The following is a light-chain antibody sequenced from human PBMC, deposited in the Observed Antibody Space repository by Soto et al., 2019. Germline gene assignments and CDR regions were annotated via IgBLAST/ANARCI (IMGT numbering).Light chain of an antibody. J-gene: IGKJ3*01. CDR3: QHYNSYSEFS. V-gene: IGKV1-5*03. CDR2: KAY. Sequence: DIHMTQSPSTLSASIGDIVTITCRASQSINSWLAWYQQKPGKAPKLMIYKAYTLESGVPSRFRGSGSGTEFTLTISCLQPDDFATYYCQHYNSYSEFSFGPGTKVEIK. CDR1: QSINSW.